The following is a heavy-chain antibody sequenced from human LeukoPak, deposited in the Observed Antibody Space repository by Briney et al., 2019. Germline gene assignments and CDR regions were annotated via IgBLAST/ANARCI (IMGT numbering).Heavy chain of an antibody. CDR1: GFTFSSYG. V-gene: IGHV3-33*01. CDR3: ARYHALTVTWDYFDY. D-gene: IGHD4-17*01. CDR2: IWYDGSNK. Sequence: PGRSLRLSCAASGFTFSSYGMHWVRQAPGKGLEWVAVIWYDGSNKYYADSVKGRFTISRDNSKNTLYLQMNSLRAEDTAVYYCARYHALTVTWDYFDYWGQGTLVTVSS. J-gene: IGHJ4*02.